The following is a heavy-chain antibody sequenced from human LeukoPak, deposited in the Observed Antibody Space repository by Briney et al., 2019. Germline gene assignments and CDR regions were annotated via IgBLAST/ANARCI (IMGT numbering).Heavy chain of an antibody. Sequence: GGSLRLSCAASGFTFSIYSMSWVRQAPGKGLEWVSSISSGSSSIYYADSVKGRFTISRGNAKNSLYLQMNSLRAEDTAVYYCAKGDIVVVPAAISYWGQGTLVTVSS. CDR3: AKGDIVVVPAAISY. D-gene: IGHD2-2*02. V-gene: IGHV3-21*04. CDR2: ISSGSSSI. CDR1: GFTFSIYS. J-gene: IGHJ4*02.